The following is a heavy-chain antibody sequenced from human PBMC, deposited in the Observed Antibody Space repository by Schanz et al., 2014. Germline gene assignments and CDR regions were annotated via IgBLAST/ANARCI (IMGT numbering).Heavy chain of an antibody. V-gene: IGHV3-30*04. D-gene: IGHD6-19*01. CDR1: GFSFSGFA. CDR3: ATDYSGGGCHI. Sequence: QVQLEESGGCVVQPGGSLRLSCVASGFSFSGFAVHWVRQAPGKGLEWVSIVSHDGFTKHYADSVRGQFTLSRDNSKNTVYLQMNSLRAEDTALYFCATDYSGGGCHIWGQGTMVTVSS. J-gene: IGHJ3*02. CDR2: VSHDGFTK.